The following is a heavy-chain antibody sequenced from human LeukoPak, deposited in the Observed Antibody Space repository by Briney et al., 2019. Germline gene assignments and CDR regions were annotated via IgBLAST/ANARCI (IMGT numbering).Heavy chain of an antibody. Sequence: PSETLSLTCTVSGGSISTGSISSYYWSWVRQPAGKGLEWIGRIYTSGTTNYNPSLKSRVTVSVDTSKNQFSLKLNSVTAADTAVYYCARGAPSDYWGQGTLVTVSS. CDR3: ARGAPSDY. J-gene: IGHJ4*02. CDR1: GGSISTGSISSYY. V-gene: IGHV4-4*07. CDR2: IYTSGTT.